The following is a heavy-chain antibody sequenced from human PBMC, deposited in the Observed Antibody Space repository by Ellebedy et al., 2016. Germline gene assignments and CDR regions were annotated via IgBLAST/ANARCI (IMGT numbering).Heavy chain of an antibody. CDR2: MNPNSGNP. CDR3: ARGFDYGSGSYLFDY. J-gene: IGHJ4*02. CDR1: GYTFTSYD. Sequence: ASVKVSCKASGYTFTSYDINWVRQATGQGLEWMGWMNPNSGNPGYAQKFQGRVTMTRNTSISTVYMELSSLRSEETAVYYCARGFDYGSGSYLFDYWGQGTLVTVSS. D-gene: IGHD3-10*01. V-gene: IGHV1-8*01.